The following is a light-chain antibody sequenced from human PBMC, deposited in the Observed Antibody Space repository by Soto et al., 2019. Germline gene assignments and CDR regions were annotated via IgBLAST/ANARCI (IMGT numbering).Light chain of an antibody. CDR1: SSDVGGYNY. CDR2: EVS. Sequence: QSALTQPPSASGSPGQSVTISCTGTSSDVGGYNYVSWYQQHPGKAPKLMIYEVSKRPSGVPDRFSCSKSGNTASLTVSGLQAEDEAYYYCSSYAGSLYVFGTGTKLTVL. J-gene: IGLJ1*01. CDR3: SSYAGSLYV. V-gene: IGLV2-8*01.